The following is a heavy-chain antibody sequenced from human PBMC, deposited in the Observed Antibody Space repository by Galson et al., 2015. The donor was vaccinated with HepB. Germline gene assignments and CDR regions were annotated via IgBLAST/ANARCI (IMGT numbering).Heavy chain of an antibody. CDR3: ARHPGGYCSSTSCLSGAFDI. CDR2: IYYSGST. D-gene: IGHD2-2*01. V-gene: IGHV4-39*01. Sequence: ETLSLTCTVSGGSISSSSYYWGWIRQPPGKGLEWIGSIYYSGSTYYNPSLKSRVTISVDTSKNQFSLKLSSVTAADTAVYYCARHPGGYCSSTSCLSGAFDIWGQGTMVTVSS. J-gene: IGHJ3*02. CDR1: GGSISSSSYY.